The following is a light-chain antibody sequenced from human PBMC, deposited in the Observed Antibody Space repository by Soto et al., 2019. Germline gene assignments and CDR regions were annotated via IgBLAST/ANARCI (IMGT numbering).Light chain of an antibody. CDR3: QQYGSSRWT. Sequence: EIVLTQSPGTLSFSPGERATLSRRASQSVSSSYLAWYQQKPGQAPRLLIYGASSRATGIAARFSGSGSGTDFTLTISRLEPEDFAVYYCQQYGSSRWTFGQGTKVDIK. J-gene: IGKJ1*01. CDR2: GAS. V-gene: IGKV3-20*01. CDR1: QSVSSSY.